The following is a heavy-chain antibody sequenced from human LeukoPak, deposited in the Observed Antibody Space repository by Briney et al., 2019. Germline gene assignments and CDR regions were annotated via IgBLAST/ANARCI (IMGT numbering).Heavy chain of an antibody. J-gene: IGHJ6*02. CDR3: ARHLATVTASRQYYYYGMDA. Sequence: GESLKISCKGSGYSFSNYWIGWVRQRPATGLEWMGIIYLGDSDTRYSPSFQGQVTISADKSISTAYLQWSSLKASDTAIYYCARHLATVTASRQYYYYGMDAWGQGTTVTVSS. V-gene: IGHV5-51*01. D-gene: IGHD4-17*01. CDR2: IYLGDSDT. CDR1: GYSFSNYW.